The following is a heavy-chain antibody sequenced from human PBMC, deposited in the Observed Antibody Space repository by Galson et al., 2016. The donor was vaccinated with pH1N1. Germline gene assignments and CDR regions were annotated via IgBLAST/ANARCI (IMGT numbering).Heavy chain of an antibody. CDR3: AKGPRPWLQYVACDI. V-gene: IGHV3-9*01. CDR2: ITWNSAKI. J-gene: IGHJ3*02. D-gene: IGHD5-24*01. CDR1: GFTFEEYG. Sequence: SLRLSCAASGFTFEEYGMHWVRQPPGKGLEWVSSITWNSAKIGYADSVKGRFIISRDNAKNSLFLQMKSVRPEDTAVYYCAKGPRPWLQYVACDISGQGTLVTVS.